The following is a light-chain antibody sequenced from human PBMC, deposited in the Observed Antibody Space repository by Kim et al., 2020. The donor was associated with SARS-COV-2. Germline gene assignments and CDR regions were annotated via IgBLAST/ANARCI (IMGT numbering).Light chain of an antibody. CDR3: QKYYSPAPT. J-gene: IGKJ4*01. Sequence: ATIKCKSRQSLLYSTHNKNYMAWYQQKAGQSPKLIIYWASARESGVPDRFSGSGSGTDFTRTISSLQAEDVAVYYWQKYYSPAPTFGGGTKVDIK. V-gene: IGKV4-1*01. CDR2: WAS. CDR1: QSLLYSTHNKNY.